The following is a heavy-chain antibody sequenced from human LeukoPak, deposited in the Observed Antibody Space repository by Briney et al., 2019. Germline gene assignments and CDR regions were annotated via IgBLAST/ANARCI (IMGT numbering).Heavy chain of an antibody. CDR2: IYYSGST. Sequence: PSETLSLTCTVSGGSISSYYWSWIRQPPGKGLEWIGYIYYSGSTNYNPSLKSRVTISVDTSKNQFSLKLASVTAADTAVYYCARSSSYSYGLYYYYYMDVWGKGTTVTVSS. D-gene: IGHD5-18*01. V-gene: IGHV4-59*12. CDR1: GGSISSYY. J-gene: IGHJ6*03. CDR3: ARSSSYSYGLYYYYYMDV.